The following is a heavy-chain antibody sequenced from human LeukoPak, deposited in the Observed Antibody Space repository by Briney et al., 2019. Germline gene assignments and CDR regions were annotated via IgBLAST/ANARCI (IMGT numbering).Heavy chain of an antibody. CDR2: IDYDSSHI. J-gene: IGHJ1*01. D-gene: IGHD3-9*01. Sequence: GGSLRLSCAASGFTFSTSAMNWVRQVPGKGLEWVSSIDYDSSHIYYAASVRGRFTISRDNARDSVYLQMDSLRVEDTAVYYCTRDPLRYLRVDLCDYWSQGTLVAVSS. V-gene: IGHV3-21*01. CDR1: GFTFSTSA. CDR3: TRDPLRYLRVDLCDY.